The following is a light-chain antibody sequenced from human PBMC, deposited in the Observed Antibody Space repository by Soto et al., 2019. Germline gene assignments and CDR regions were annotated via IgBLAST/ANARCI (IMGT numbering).Light chain of an antibody. V-gene: IGKV3-15*01. CDR3: QQYGDLPLS. CDR1: QSVSSN. Sequence: EIVMTQSPATLSVSPGERATLSCRASQSVSSNLAWYQQKPGQAPRLLIYGASTRATGIPARFSGSGSGTEFTLTISSLQSEDFAVYYCQQYGDLPLSFGPGTKVDIK. CDR2: GAS. J-gene: IGKJ3*01.